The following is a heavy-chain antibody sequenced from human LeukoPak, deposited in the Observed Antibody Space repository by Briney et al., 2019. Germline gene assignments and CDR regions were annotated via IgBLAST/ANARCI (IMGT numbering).Heavy chain of an antibody. Sequence: SDTLSLTRALYGGSFCGYYWRWPRPPPGRGLGWNGERNYSGSTNHNPPRKSRDTISVHTPKNQFSLKLRSVTAADTAVYDCARGEVRAGSDYYDSSGSHPSYYFDYWGQGTLVTVSS. V-gene: IGHV4-34*01. J-gene: IGHJ4*02. CDR3: ARGEVRAGSDYYDSSGSHPSYYFDY. CDR1: GGSFCGYY. CDR2: RNYSGST. D-gene: IGHD3-22*01.